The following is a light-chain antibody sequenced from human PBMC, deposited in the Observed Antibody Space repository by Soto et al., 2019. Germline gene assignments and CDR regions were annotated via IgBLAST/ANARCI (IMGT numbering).Light chain of an antibody. V-gene: IGKV1-39*01. CDR2: DAS. Sequence: DIQLPQSPSSLSASVGDRFTIPCRASQSISSYLNWYQQKPGKAPKXLIYDASSLQSGVQSRFSGSGSGTDFTLTIRSLQPEDFATYYCRQSYSTPTCGQGTRLEIK. CDR3: RQSYSTPT. J-gene: IGKJ5*01. CDR1: QSISSY.